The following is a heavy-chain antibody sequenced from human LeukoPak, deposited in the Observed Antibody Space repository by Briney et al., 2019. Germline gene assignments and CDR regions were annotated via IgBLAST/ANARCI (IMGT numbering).Heavy chain of an antibody. CDR2: IISSGGVT. J-gene: IGHJ4*02. V-gene: IGHV3-23*01. Sequence: GGSLRLSCAASGFVFSSYAMSWVRQAPGKGLEWVSSIISSGGVTYYADYVKGRFTISRDNSKNTVYLQMDSLRAEDTAVYYCARLREIPVFGVVTKSTSYFDYWGQGTLVTVSS. D-gene: IGHD3-3*01. CDR3: ARLREIPVFGVVTKSTSYFDY. CDR1: GFVFSSYA.